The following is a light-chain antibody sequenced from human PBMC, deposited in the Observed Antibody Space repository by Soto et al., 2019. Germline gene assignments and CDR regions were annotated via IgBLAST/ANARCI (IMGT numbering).Light chain of an antibody. J-gene: IGKJ1*01. CDR3: QQYGDLPWT. V-gene: IGKV3-11*01. CDR2: DIS. Sequence: ELVLPQSPATLSLSPGERAILSGRASPSVASYLAWDQQKPGQAPRLLIYDISTRAAAIPARFSGSGSGTEFTLTIDRLESEEFAVYFCQQYGDLPWTVGQGTKVAIK. CDR1: PSVASY.